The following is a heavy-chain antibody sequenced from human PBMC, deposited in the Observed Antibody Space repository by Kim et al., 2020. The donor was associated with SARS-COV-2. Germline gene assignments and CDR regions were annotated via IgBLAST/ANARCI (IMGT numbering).Heavy chain of an antibody. J-gene: IGHJ4*02. CDR3: ARVLYTYGAGYDK. CDR2: INGGNGNR. CDR1: GYSFTGYA. D-gene: IGHD2-8*01. V-gene: IGHV1-3*01. Sequence: ASVKVSCKASGYSFTGYAIPWVRQAPGQGLEWMGWINGGNGNRRYSQKSEGRVTLTRETSASTAYMELVSLRDEDTAVYFCARVLYTYGAGYDKWGQGTL.